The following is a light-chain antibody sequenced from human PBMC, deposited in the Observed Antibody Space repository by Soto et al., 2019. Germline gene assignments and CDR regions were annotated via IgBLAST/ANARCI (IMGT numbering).Light chain of an antibody. CDR2: EAT. J-gene: IGLJ3*02. CDR1: SSDVGKYKF. Sequence: QSALTQPASVSGSPGQSFSISCTGTSSDVGKYKFVSWNQQHPGEAPKLIIYEATKRPSGVSTRFSGSKSGITASLTISGLQAEDEADYYCCSHAGSGTLVFGGGTKVTVL. V-gene: IGLV2-23*01. CDR3: CSHAGSGTLV.